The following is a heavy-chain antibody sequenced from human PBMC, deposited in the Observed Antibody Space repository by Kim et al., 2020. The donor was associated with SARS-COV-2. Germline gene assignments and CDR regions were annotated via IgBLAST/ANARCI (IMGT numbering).Heavy chain of an antibody. CDR3: ARPVAFTGSYTAYYFD. CDR1: GASISSHGYF. D-gene: IGHD3-10*01. V-gene: IGHV4-39*01. Sequence: SETLSLTCAVSGASISSHGYFWAWIRQPPGRGLEWILSLSYSGRTYYNPSLERRVTTSLDTSKTQFSLQLTSVTAADTAVYHCARPVAFTGSYTAYYFD. CDR2: LSYSGRT. J-gene: IGHJ4*01.